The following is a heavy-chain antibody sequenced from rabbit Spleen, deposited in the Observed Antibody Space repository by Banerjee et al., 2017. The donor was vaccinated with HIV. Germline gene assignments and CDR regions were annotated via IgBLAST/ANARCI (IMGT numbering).Heavy chain of an antibody. D-gene: IGHD2-1*01. CDR3: ARGSATMTLVITGYYFNL. V-gene: IGHV1S40*01. Sequence: QSLEETGGGLVQPGGSLTLSCKTSGFDFSRYYLCWVRQAPGKGLEWIACMYAGSSGTTYYAGWAKGRFTISKTSSTTVTLQMTSLTAADKATYFCARGSATMTLVITGYYFNLWGQGTLVTV. CDR1: GFDFSRYY. J-gene: IGHJ4*01. CDR2: MYAGSSGTT.